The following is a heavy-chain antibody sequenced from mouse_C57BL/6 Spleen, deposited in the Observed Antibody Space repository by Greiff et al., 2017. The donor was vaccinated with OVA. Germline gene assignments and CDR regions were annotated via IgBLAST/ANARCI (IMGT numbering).Heavy chain of an antibody. J-gene: IGHJ1*03. V-gene: IGHV1-47*01. CDR1: GYTFTTYP. CDR3: ARPNYSNSHWYFDV. CDR2: FHPYNDDT. D-gene: IGHD2-5*01. Sequence: VQRVESGAELVKPGASVKMSCKASGYTFTTYPIEWMKQNHGKSLEWIGNFHPYNDDTKYNEKFKGKATLTVEKSSSTVYLELSRLTSDDSAVYYCARPNYSNSHWYFDVWGTGTTVTVSS.